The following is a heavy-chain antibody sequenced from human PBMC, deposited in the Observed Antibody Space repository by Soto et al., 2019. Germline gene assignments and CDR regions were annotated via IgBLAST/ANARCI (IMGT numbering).Heavy chain of an antibody. V-gene: IGHV3-53*02. CDR3: ASSRGSSYGPPDS. D-gene: IGHD5-12*01. CDR1: DFTVSSNY. Sequence: EVQLVETGGGLIQPGGSLTLSCAASDFTVSSNYMIWVRQAPGKGLECVSSVYSSGNRNYSDSVKGRFTISRDNSKKILFLHMNSLRADDTAIYYCASSRGSSYGPPDSWGQGPLVTVSS. J-gene: IGHJ4*02. CDR2: VYSSGNR.